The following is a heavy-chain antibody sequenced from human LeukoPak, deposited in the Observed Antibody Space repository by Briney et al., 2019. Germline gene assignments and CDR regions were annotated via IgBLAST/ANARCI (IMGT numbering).Heavy chain of an antibody. D-gene: IGHD3-9*01. CDR3: ARETDYDILTGYYWRYFDY. CDR2: IIPILGIA. CDR1: GGTFSSYA. J-gene: IGHJ4*02. Sequence: SVKVSCKASGGTFSSYAISWVRQAPGQGLEWMGRIIPILGIANYAQKFQGRVTITADKSTSTAYMELSSLRSEDTAVYYCARETDYDILTGYYWRYFDYWGQGTLVTVSS. V-gene: IGHV1-69*04.